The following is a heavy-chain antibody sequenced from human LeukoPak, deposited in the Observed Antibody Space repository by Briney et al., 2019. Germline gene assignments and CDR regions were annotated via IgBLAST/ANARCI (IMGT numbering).Heavy chain of an antibody. CDR3: AKAPRIVGATYFDY. V-gene: IGHV3-23*01. CDR2: IRGSGGST. Sequence: GGSLRLSCAASGFTFSSYAMSWVRQAPGKGLEWVSAIRGSGGSTYYADSVKGRFTISRDNSKNTLYLQMNSLRAEDTAVYYCAKAPRIVGATYFDYWGQGTLVTVSS. D-gene: IGHD1-26*01. J-gene: IGHJ4*02. CDR1: GFTFSSYA.